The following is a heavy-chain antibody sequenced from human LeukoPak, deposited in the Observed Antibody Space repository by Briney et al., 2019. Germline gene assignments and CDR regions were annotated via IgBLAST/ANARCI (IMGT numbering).Heavy chain of an antibody. D-gene: IGHD3-3*01. J-gene: IGHJ3*02. V-gene: IGHV4-30-2*01. CDR2: IYHSGST. CDR1: GGSISSGGYP. CDR3: ARGCLYYDFWSGYYDAPYAFDI. Sequence: SQTLSLTCAVSGGSISSGGYPWSWIRQPPGKGLEWIGYIYHSGSTYYNPSLKSRVTISVDRSKNQFSLKLSSVTAADTAVYYCARGCLYYDFWSGYYDAPYAFDIWGQGTMVTVSS.